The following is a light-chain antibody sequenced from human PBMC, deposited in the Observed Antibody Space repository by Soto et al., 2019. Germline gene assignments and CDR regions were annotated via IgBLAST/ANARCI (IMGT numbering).Light chain of an antibody. CDR1: QSITKY. Sequence: DIQITQSPSSLSASEGDRGTIICRASQSITKYLNWYQQKPGKAPKLLIYAASSLQGGVPSRFSGSGSGTDFTLTINSMQPEDIATYYCQQSYSIPFTFGPGTKVDIK. CDR2: AAS. V-gene: IGKV1-39*01. J-gene: IGKJ3*01. CDR3: QQSYSIPFT.